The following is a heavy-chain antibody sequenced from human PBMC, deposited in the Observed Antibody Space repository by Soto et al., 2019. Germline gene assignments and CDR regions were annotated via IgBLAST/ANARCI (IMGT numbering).Heavy chain of an antibody. D-gene: IGHD3-10*01. V-gene: IGHV4-59*08. Sequence: QVQLQESGPGLVKPSKTLSLTCTVSGGSITNYYCSWFRQPPGKGLEWIGYIQYNGYSAYNLSLKRRVTMSMDTSKTQFSLMLESVTATDTAVYYCARHGFGSLHGLVDVSGQGTTVIVSS. CDR2: IQYNGYS. J-gene: IGHJ6*02. CDR3: ARHGFGSLHGLVDV. CDR1: GGSITNYY.